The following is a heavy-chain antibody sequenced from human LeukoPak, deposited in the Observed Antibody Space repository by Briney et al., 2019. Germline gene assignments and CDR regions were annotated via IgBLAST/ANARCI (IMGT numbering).Heavy chain of an antibody. CDR1: GGSFSGYY. CDR3: ARARGYYDSSGYRFDY. J-gene: IGHJ4*02. CDR2: INHSGST. D-gene: IGHD3-22*01. V-gene: IGHV4-34*01. Sequence: SSETLSLTCAVYGGSFSGYYWSWIRQPPGKGLEWIGEINHSGSTNYNPSLKSRVTISVDTTKNQFALRLSSVTAADTAVDYCARARGYYDSSGYRFDYWGQGTLVTVSS.